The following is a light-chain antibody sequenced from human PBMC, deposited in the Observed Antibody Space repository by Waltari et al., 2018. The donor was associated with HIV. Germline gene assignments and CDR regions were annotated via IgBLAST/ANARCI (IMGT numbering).Light chain of an antibody. CDR1: SSNIGAAYD. CDR3: QSYVSSVNVV. J-gene: IGLJ3*02. Sequence: QSVLTQPPSVSGAPGQTVTISCTGSSSNIGAAYDVPWYQQVPGTAPKLLIYATTNRPSGVPDRFSGSKSGTSASLAISGLQTEDEADYYCQSYVSSVNVVFGGGTRVTVL. V-gene: IGLV1-40*01. CDR2: ATT.